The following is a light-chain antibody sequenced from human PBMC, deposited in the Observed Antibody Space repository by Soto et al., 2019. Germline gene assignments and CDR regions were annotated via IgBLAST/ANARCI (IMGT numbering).Light chain of an antibody. V-gene: IGLV1-44*01. CDR3: AAWDGSLNGWV. CDR2: RDN. J-gene: IGLJ3*02. Sequence: QSVLTQPPSASGTPGQRVTISCSGSTSNIGINPVNWYQHPPKLLIYRDNQRPSGVPDRFSGSKSGTSASLAISGLQSEDEADYYCAAWDGSLNGWVFGGGTKLTVL. CDR1: TSNIGINP.